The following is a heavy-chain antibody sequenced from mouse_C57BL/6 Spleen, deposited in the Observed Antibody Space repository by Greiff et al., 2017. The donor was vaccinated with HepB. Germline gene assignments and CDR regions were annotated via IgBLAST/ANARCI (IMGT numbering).Heavy chain of an antibody. CDR3: ARGYDGSFDY. J-gene: IGHJ2*01. V-gene: IGHV1-82*01. CDR2: IYPGDGDT. D-gene: IGHD1-1*01. CDR1: GYAFSSSW. Sequence: QVQLQQSGPELVKPGASVKISCKASGYAFSSSWMNWVKQRPGKGLEWIGRIYPGDGDTNYNGKFKGKATLTADKSSSTAYMQLSSLTSEDSAVYFGARGYDGSFDYWGQGTTLTVSS.